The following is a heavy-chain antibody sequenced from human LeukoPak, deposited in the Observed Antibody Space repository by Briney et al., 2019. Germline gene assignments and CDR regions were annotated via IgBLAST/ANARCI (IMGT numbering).Heavy chain of an antibody. CDR2: IKWNGGST. D-gene: IGHD1/OR15-1a*01. CDR3: ARVEQQFGPLYY. CDR1: GFTVDDYG. V-gene: IGHV3-20*01. J-gene: IGHJ4*02. Sequence: PGGSLRLSCAASGFTVDDYGMSWVRHAPRKGLEWGTGIKWNGGSTVYADSVKARFHISRPNAKNSLSLQMNSLRAEASTFFQCARVEQQFGPLYYWGQG.